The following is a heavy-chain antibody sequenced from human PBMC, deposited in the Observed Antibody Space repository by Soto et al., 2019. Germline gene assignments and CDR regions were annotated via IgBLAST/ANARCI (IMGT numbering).Heavy chain of an antibody. Sequence: QVQLVQSGAEVKKPGASVKLSCKASGSPFTSYGISWVRQAPGQGLAWMGGISAYNGKPNYAQKLQGRVTMTADTSTSTAYMELRSLRSDDTAVYYCARDGPRATIVVSVWFDPWGQGTLVTVSS. CDR3: ARDGPRATIVVSVWFDP. J-gene: IGHJ5*02. CDR1: GSPFTSYG. CDR2: ISAYNGKP. V-gene: IGHV1-18*01. D-gene: IGHD3-22*01.